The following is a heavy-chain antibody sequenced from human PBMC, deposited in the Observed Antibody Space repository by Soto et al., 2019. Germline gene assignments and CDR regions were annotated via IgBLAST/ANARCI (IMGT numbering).Heavy chain of an antibody. D-gene: IGHD2-2*01. Sequence: EVQLVESGGGLVQPGGSLRLSCAASGFTLSGHEMNWVRQAPGKGLKWVSYISSSGNLIYYADSVKGRFTISKDNAKNSLYLQMDSLRAEDTAVYYCAREGGMYHLDYWGQGTLVTVSS. J-gene: IGHJ4*02. CDR1: GFTLSGHE. CDR2: ISSSGNLI. V-gene: IGHV3-48*03. CDR3: AREGGMYHLDY.